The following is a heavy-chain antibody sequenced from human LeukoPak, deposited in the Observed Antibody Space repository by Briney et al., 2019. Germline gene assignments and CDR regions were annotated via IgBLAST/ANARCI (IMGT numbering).Heavy chain of an antibody. CDR3: ARYAGYSVTRFDY. CDR2: ISSSSSYI. D-gene: IGHD6-13*01. CDR1: GFTFSSYS. V-gene: IGHV3-21*01. Sequence: GGSLRLSCAASGFTFSSYSMNWVRQAPGKGLEWVSSISSSSSYIYYADSVKGRFTISRDNAKNSLYLQMNSLRAEDTVVYYCARYAGYSVTRFDYWGQGTLVTVSS. J-gene: IGHJ4*02.